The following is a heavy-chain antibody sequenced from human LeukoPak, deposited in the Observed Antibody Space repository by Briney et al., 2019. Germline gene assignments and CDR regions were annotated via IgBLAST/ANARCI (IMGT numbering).Heavy chain of an antibody. CDR1: GFTVSSNY. D-gene: IGHD6-19*01. V-gene: IGHV3-53*01. CDR3: AKGVRIAVAGYIDY. J-gene: IGHJ4*02. Sequence: GGSLRLSCAASGFTVSSNYMSWVRQAPGKGLEWVSVIYSGGSTYYADSVKGRFTISRDNSKNTLYLQMNSLRAEDTAVYYCAKGVRIAVAGYIDYWGQGTLVTVSS. CDR2: IYSGGST.